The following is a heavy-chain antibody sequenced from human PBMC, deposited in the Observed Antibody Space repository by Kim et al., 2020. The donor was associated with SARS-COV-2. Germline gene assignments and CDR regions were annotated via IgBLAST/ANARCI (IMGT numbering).Heavy chain of an antibody. D-gene: IGHD5-18*01. CDR3: TTAGYSYGYSYYGMDV. V-gene: IGHV3-15*01. Sequence: PVKGRFTISRDDSKNTLYLQMNSLKTEDTAVYYCTTAGYSYGYSYYGMDVWGQGTTVTVSS. J-gene: IGHJ6*02.